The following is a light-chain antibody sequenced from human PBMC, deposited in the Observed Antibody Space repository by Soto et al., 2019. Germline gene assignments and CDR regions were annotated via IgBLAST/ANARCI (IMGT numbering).Light chain of an antibody. CDR2: LGS. CDR1: QSLLHSNGYNY. CDR3: MQARQTPQFT. V-gene: IGKV2-28*01. J-gene: IGKJ3*01. Sequence: DIVMTQSPLSLPVTPGEPASISCRSSQSLLHSNGYNYLDWYLQKPGQSPQLLIYLGSNRASGVPDRFSGSGSGTDFTLKISRVEAEDVGVYYCMQARQTPQFTCGPGTKVDIK.